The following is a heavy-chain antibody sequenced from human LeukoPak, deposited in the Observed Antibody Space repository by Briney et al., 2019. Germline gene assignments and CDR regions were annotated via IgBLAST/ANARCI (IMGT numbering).Heavy chain of an antibody. Sequence: PVKVSCKASGGTFSSYTISWVRQAPGQGLEWMGRIIPILGIANYAQKFQGRVTITADKSTSTAYMELSSLRSEDTAVYYCARDVEMATIYFDYWGQGTLVTVSS. CDR3: ARDVEMATIYFDY. CDR2: IIPILGIA. J-gene: IGHJ4*02. D-gene: IGHD5-24*01. V-gene: IGHV1-69*04. CDR1: GGTFSSYT.